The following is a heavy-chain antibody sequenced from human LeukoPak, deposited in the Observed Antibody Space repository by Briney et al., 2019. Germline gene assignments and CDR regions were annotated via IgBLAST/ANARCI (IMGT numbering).Heavy chain of an antibody. CDR3: ARGRYYLDS. CDR2: ISYDGSDK. V-gene: IGHV3-30*03. J-gene: IGHJ4*02. Sequence: GGSLRLSCIASGFTFSTYGMHWVRQAPGKGLEWVAVISYDGSDKYYADSVKGRFTISRDNSKNTLYLQMNSLRAEDTAVYYCARGRYYLDSWGQGTLVTVSS. CDR1: GFTFSTYG. D-gene: IGHD4-17*01.